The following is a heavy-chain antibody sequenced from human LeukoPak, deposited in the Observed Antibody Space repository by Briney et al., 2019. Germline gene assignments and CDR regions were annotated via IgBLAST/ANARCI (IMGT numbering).Heavy chain of an antibody. V-gene: IGHV3-74*01. D-gene: IGHD4-11*01. Sequence: GGSLRLSCAASGFTFSNYWMHWVRQAPGKGLVWVSRISSDWTSTTYADSVKGRFTISRDNAKNTLYLQINSLRAEDTALFYCARGIPEGYSRYGNYVSDYWGQGTLVPVSS. CDR3: ARGIPEGYSRYGNYVSDY. J-gene: IGHJ4*02. CDR1: GFTFSNYW. CDR2: ISSDWTST.